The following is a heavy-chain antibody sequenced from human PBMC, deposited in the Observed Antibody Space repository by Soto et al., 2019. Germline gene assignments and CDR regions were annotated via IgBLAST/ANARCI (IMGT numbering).Heavy chain of an antibody. CDR3: TKGGIPRRYNIPKVDFDY. J-gene: IGHJ4*02. V-gene: IGHV3-23*01. CDR1: GFIFSNYA. CDR2: ISGSGATT. D-gene: IGHD1-1*01. Sequence: EVHLLESGGDLVQRGGSLRLSCAASGFIFSNYAMSWVRQAPGKGLEWVSAISGSGATTYYPDSVKGRFTISRDNSKNTLYLRMNSLRAEATAVYYCTKGGIPRRYNIPKVDFDYWGQGSLVTVSS.